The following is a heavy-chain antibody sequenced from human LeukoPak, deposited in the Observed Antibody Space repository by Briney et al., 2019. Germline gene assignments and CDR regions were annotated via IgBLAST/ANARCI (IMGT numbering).Heavy chain of an antibody. CDR3: VRLLDVDY. Sequence: PGGSLRLSCVASGFTFSKYWMHWVRQTPGKGLVWLSRINTDGSITHYADSVKGRFTISRDNAKKTVYLQMNSLRAEDTAVYYCVRLLDVDYWGKGTLVTVSS. CDR2: INTDGSIT. CDR1: GFTFSKYW. J-gene: IGHJ4*02. V-gene: IGHV3-74*01. D-gene: IGHD3-3*01.